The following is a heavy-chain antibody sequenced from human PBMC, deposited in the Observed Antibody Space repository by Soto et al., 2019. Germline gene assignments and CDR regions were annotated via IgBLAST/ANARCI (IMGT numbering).Heavy chain of an antibody. CDR2: ISYDGSNK. CDR1: GFTFSSYG. Sequence: QVQLVESGGGVVQPGRSLRLSCAASGFTFSSYGMHWVRQAPGKGLEWVAVISYDGSNKYYADSVKGRFTISRDNSKNTLYLQMNSLRAEDTAVYYCAKDRYSRSWYSFAYWGQGTLVTVSS. J-gene: IGHJ4*02. CDR3: AKDRYSRSWYSFAY. D-gene: IGHD6-13*01. V-gene: IGHV3-30*18.